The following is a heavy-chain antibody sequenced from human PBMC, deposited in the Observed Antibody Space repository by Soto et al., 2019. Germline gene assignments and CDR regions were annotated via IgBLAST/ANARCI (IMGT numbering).Heavy chain of an antibody. CDR3: VRHEGGYDPGSY. D-gene: IGHD5-12*01. J-gene: IGHJ4*02. V-gene: IGHV4-59*08. Sequence: SETLSLTCTVSGGSVSPYWWSWIRQPPGKGLEWIGYIYYSGATSYNPSLKSRVTISVDTSKNQLSLKLISVTAADTAVYYCVRHEGGYDPGSYWGQGTLVTSPQ. CDR2: IYYSGAT. CDR1: GGSVSPYW.